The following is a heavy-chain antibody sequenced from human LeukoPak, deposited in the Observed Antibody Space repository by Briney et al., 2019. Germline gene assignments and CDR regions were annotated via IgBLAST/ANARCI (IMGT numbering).Heavy chain of an antibody. CDR2: IYYNGST. V-gene: IGHV4-30-4*08. CDR3: ARHQRVPVFDI. CDR1: GGSISSGDYY. J-gene: IGHJ3*02. Sequence: SETLSLTCTVSGGSISSGDYYWSWIRQPPGKGLEWIGYIYYNGSTYYNPSLKSRVTISVDTSKNQFSLKLSSVTAGDTAVYYCARHQRVPVFDIWGQGTMVTVSS. D-gene: IGHD2-2*01.